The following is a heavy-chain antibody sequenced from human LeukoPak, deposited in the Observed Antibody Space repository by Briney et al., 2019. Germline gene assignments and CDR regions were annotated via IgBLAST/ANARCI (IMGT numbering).Heavy chain of an antibody. CDR1: GYTFTSYD. D-gene: IGHD1-26*01. CDR3: ARSYSGSYWFDY. CDR2: LNPNSGNT. Sequence: GASVKVSCKASGYTFTSYDINWVRQATGQGLEWMGWLNPNSGNTGHAQKFQGRVTITRNTSISTAYMELSSLRSEDTAVYYCARSYSGSYWFDYWGQGTLVTVSS. J-gene: IGHJ4*02. V-gene: IGHV1-8*03.